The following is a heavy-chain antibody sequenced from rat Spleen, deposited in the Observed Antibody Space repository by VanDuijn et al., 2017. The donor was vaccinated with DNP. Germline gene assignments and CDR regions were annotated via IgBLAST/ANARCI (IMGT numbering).Heavy chain of an antibody. D-gene: IGHD1-6*01. CDR1: GFTFSDFF. CDR3: ATPAHYGYKGDY. Sequence: EVQLVESGGGLVQPGRSMKLSCAASGFTFSDFFMAWVRRAPTKGLEWVAYISFDGKVIYYGDSVKGRFTISRENAKRTLYLQMDGLRSEDTATYYCATPAHYGYKGDYWGQGVLVTVSS. J-gene: IGHJ2*01. CDR2: ISFDGKVI. V-gene: IGHV5-22*01.